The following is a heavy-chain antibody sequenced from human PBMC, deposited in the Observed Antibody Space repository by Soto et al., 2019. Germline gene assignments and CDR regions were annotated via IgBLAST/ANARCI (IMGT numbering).Heavy chain of an antibody. CDR2: ISYDGSNK. J-gene: IGHJ3*02. D-gene: IGHD3-22*01. V-gene: IGHV3-30*18. CDR3: AKGTDYYDSSGYYLPGPHDAFDI. CDR1: GFTFSSYG. Sequence: AGGSLRLSCAASGFTFSSYGMHWVRQAPGKGLEWVAVISYDGSNKYYADSVKGRFTISRDNSKNTLYLQMNSLRAEDTAVYYCAKGTDYYDSSGYYLPGPHDAFDIWGQGTMVTVSS.